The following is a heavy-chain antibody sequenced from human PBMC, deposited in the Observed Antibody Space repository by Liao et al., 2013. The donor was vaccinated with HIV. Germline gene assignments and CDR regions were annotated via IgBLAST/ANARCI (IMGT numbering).Heavy chain of an antibody. CDR3: ARGLWDFWSGYYTGGLLDY. D-gene: IGHD3-3*01. J-gene: IGHJ4*02. V-gene: IGHV4-61*02. CDR1: GGSMRGGYY. Sequence: QLQLLESGSGLVKPSQTLSLTCDVSGGSMRGGYYWSWIRQPAGKGLEWIGRIYTSGSTNYNPSLKSRVTISVDTSKNQFSLKLSSVTAADTAVYYCARGLWDFWSGYYTGGLLDYWGQGTLVTVSS. CDR2: IYTSGST.